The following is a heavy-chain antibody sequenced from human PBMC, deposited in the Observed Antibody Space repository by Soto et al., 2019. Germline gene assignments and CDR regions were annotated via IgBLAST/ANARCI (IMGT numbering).Heavy chain of an antibody. CDR1: GGSFSGYY. V-gene: IGHV4-34*01. CDR2: INHSGST. Sequence: QVQLQQWGAGLLKPSETLSLTCAVYGGSFSGYYWSWIRQPPGKGLEWIGEINHSGSTNYNPSLKSRVTISVDTSKNQFSLKLSSVTAADTAVYYCARGPPYYYYYYGMDVWGQGTTVTVSS. J-gene: IGHJ6*02. CDR3: ARGPPYYYYYYGMDV.